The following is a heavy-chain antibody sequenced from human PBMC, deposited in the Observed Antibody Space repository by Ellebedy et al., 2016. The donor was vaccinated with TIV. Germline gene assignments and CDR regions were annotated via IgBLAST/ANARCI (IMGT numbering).Heavy chain of an antibody. CDR2: SGAAGDT. Sequence: PGGSLRLSCAASGFTLTGSDLHWVRRPAGKGLEWVSASGAAGDTYSPDSVRGRFTISRESAKNSFYLQMNSLTAGATAVYYCARGGPGGDNWFFGLWGRGTRVTVSS. CDR1: GFTLTGSD. V-gene: IGHV3-13*01. CDR3: ARGGPGGDNWFFGL. J-gene: IGHJ2*01. D-gene: IGHD3-10*01.